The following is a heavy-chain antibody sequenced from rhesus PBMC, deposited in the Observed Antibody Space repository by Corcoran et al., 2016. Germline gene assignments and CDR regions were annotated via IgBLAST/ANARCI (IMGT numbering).Heavy chain of an antibody. D-gene: IGHD4-29*01. CDR2: IFGSTGSS. CDR1: GVSISSPFW. CDR3: ARRFGTSFDY. V-gene: IGHV4-93*01. Sequence: HVQLRDSGPAVVKPSDTLSLTCAVSGVSISSPFWWSLVRLYPRLRLEWIGNIFGSTGSSEYSPSLESRVTISKDTSNNRFSLNLISVTAADNAIYYCARRFGTSFDYWGQGVLVTVSS. J-gene: IGHJ4*01.